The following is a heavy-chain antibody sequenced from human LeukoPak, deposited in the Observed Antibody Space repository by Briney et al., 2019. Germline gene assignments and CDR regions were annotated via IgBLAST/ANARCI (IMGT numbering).Heavy chain of an antibody. Sequence: PSETLSLTCAVYGGSFSGYYWSWIRQPPGKGLEWIGEINHSGSTNYNPSLKSRVTISVDTSKNQSSLKLSSVTAADTAVYYCARADFSTGYSSGARRIDYWGQGTLVTVSS. D-gene: IGHD6-19*01. V-gene: IGHV4-34*01. CDR2: INHSGST. CDR3: ARADFSTGYSSGARRIDY. CDR1: GGSFSGYY. J-gene: IGHJ4*02.